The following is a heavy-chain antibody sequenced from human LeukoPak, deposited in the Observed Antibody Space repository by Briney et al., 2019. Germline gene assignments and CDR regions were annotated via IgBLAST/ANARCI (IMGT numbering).Heavy chain of an antibody. V-gene: IGHV4-59*11. D-gene: IGHD6-13*01. CDR2: VFYPGST. J-gene: IGHJ4*02. Sequence: SETLSLTCTVSGGPIDRHYWSWIRQPPGKGLEWIGYVFYPGSTNYNPSLKSRVTMSLDTSRDQFSLRLTSVTAADTAIYYCASRPAGSTWYGVFDYWSQGTLVTVST. CDR3: ASRPAGSTWYGVFDY. CDR1: GGPIDRHY.